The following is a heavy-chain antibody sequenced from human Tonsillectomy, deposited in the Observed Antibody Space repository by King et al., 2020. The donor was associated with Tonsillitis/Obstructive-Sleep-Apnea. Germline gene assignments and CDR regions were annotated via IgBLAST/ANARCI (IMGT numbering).Heavy chain of an antibody. CDR1: GYTFTNYA. CDR3: AREFNSAFRCPDF. CDR2: INTNTRNP. D-gene: IGHD2-8*01. Sequence: VQLVDSGSELKKSGTSVKVSCKASGYTFTNYAIMWVRQAPGQGLDWMGWINTNTRNPTYAQGFTGRLVFSLDTTVSTAYLQISNLKAEDTDVYYCAREFNSAFRCPDFWGQGTLVTVSS. V-gene: IGHV7-4-1*02. J-gene: IGHJ4*02.